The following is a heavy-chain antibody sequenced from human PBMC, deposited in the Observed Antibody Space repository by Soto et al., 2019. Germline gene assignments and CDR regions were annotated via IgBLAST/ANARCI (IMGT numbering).Heavy chain of an antibody. CDR2: ISSSSSYI. D-gene: IGHD1-26*01. Sequence: GGSLRLSCTTSGFRFGDYAMSWFRQAPGKGLEWVSSISSSSSYIYYADSVKGRFTISRDNAKNSLYLQMNSLRAEDTAVYYCARGGSGSFHSYFDYWGQGTLVTVSS. CDR3: ARGGSGSFHSYFDY. V-gene: IGHV3-21*01. CDR1: GFRFGDYA. J-gene: IGHJ4*02.